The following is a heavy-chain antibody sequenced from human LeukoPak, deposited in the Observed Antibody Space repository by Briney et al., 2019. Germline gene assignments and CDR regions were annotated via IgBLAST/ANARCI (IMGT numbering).Heavy chain of an antibody. V-gene: IGHV4-61*02. CDR2: IYTSGST. Sequence: SETLSLTCTVSGGSISSGSYYWSWIRQPAGKGLEWIGRIYTSGSTNYNPSLKSRVTISVDTSKNQFSLKLSSVTAADTAVYYCASSTGYYTVYYFDYWGQGTLVTVSS. CDR1: GGSISSGSYY. D-gene: IGHD3/OR15-3a*01. J-gene: IGHJ4*02. CDR3: ASSTGYYTVYYFDY.